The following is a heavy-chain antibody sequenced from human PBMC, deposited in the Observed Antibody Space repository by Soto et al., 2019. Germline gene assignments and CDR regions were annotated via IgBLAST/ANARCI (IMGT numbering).Heavy chain of an antibody. CDR3: ARVGYGGHGSYGMDV. V-gene: IGHV1-69*13. CDR2: IIPMFGTT. CDR1: GGTFGTYA. Sequence: SVKVSCKASGGTFGTYAIAWVRQAPGQGLEWMGGIIPMFGTTNYAQKFQGRVTITADESTSTAYMELGSLRSEDMAVYYCARVGYGGHGSYGMDVWGQGTTVTVSS. J-gene: IGHJ6*02. D-gene: IGHD2-15*01.